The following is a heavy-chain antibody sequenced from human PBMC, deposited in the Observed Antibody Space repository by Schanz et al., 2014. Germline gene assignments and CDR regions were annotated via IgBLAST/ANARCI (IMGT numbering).Heavy chain of an antibody. J-gene: IGHJ4*02. Sequence: EVQLVESGGGLVKPGGSLRLSCAASGFTFSSYAMSWVRQAPGKGLEWVSGISGSGGSTYYADSVRGRFTISRDRFQNTLYLRMSSLRAEDTAVYYCARVPYGSGSYWDYWGQGTLVTVSS. CDR3: ARVPYGSGSYWDY. CDR2: ISGSGGST. CDR1: GFTFSSYA. V-gene: IGHV3-23*04. D-gene: IGHD3-10*01.